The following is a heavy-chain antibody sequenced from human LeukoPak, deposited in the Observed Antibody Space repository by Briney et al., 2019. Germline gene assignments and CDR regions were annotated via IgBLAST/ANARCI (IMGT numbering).Heavy chain of an antibody. D-gene: IGHD3-22*01. CDR3: ARMNYYDSSGYNY. V-gene: IGHV4-61*01. CDR1: GGSVSSGSYY. Sequence: SETLSLTCTVSGGSVSSGSYYWSWIRQPPGKGLEWIGYTYYSGSTNYNPSLKSRVTISVDTSKNQFSLKLSSVTAADTAVYYCARMNYYDSSGYNYWGQGTLVTVSS. J-gene: IGHJ4*02. CDR2: TYYSGST.